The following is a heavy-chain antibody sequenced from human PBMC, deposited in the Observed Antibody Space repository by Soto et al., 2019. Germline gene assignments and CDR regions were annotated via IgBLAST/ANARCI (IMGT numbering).Heavy chain of an antibody. J-gene: IGHJ4*02. Sequence: HPGGSLRLSCTASGFMFSSYVMSWVRQPTGKGLEWVSTIGTAGDTYYAVSVKGRFTISRDNAKNSLSLQMNSLRAGDTAVYFCARGQEVGAHFFDSWGQGTQVTVSS. CDR1: GFMFSSYV. D-gene: IGHD2-15*01. CDR2: IGTAGDT. V-gene: IGHV3-13*01. CDR3: ARGQEVGAHFFDS.